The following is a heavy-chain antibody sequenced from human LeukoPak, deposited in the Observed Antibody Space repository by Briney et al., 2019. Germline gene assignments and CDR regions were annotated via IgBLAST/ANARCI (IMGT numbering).Heavy chain of an antibody. V-gene: IGHV4-4*02. CDR3: ARHEVYDYVWGSYRHDAFDI. D-gene: IGHD3-16*02. Sequence: SETLSLTCAVSGGSISSSNWWSWVRQPPGKGLEWIGEVYHSGLTNYSPSLKSRVTISVDKSKNQFSLKLSSVTAADTAVYYCARHEVYDYVWGSYRHDAFDIWGQGTMVTVSS. CDR2: VYHSGLT. CDR1: GGSISSSNW. J-gene: IGHJ3*02.